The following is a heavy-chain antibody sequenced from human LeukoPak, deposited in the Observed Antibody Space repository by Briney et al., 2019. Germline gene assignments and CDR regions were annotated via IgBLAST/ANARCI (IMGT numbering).Heavy chain of an antibody. CDR3: ARDRALINFDY. Sequence: GASVKVSCKASGYTFTGYSMNWVRQAPGQGLEWMGWINTNTGNPTYAQGFTGRFVFSLDSSISTAYLQISSLKAEDTAIYYCARDRALINFDYWGQGTLITVSS. V-gene: IGHV7-4-1*02. CDR2: INTNTGNP. CDR1: GYTFTGYS. J-gene: IGHJ4*02.